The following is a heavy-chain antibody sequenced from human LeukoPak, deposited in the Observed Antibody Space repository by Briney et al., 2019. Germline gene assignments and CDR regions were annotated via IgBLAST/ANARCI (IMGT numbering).Heavy chain of an antibody. Sequence: SETLSLTCTVSGGSISSYYWSWIRQPPGKGLEWIGYIYYSGSTNYNPSLKSRVTISVDTSKNQFSLKLSSVTAADTAVYYCARGGTVRGYYYYYYYMDVWGKGTTVTVSS. CDR3: ARGGTVRGYYYYYYYMDV. D-gene: IGHD3-10*02. J-gene: IGHJ6*03. CDR1: GGSISSYY. CDR2: IYYSGST. V-gene: IGHV4-59*01.